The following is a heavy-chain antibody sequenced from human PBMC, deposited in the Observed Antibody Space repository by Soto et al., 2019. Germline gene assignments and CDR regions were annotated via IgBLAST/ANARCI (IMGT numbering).Heavy chain of an antibody. CDR3: ARDRLWDWSPRLYYYYGMDV. Sequence: SVKVSCKASGGTFSSYAISWVRQAPGQGLEWMGGNIPIFGTANYAQKFQGRVTITADKSTSTAYMELSSLRSEDTAVYYCARDRLWDWSPRLYYYYGMDVWGQGTTVTVS. V-gene: IGHV1-69*06. CDR2: NIPIFGTA. J-gene: IGHJ6*02. CDR1: GGTFSSYA. D-gene: IGHD3-16*01.